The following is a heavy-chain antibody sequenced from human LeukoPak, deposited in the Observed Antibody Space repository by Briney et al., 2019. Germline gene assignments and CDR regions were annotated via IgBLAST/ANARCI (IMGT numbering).Heavy chain of an antibody. J-gene: IGHJ4*02. CDR2: ISSRSSYI. CDR3: ARTSSGYSYY. D-gene: IGHD3-22*01. Sequence: GGSLRLSCAASGFTFSSYAMHWVRQAPGKGLEWVASISSRSSYIYYADSVKGRFTISRDNAKNSLYLQMNSLRAEDTAVYYCARTSSGYSYYWGQGTLVTVSS. V-gene: IGHV3-21*01. CDR1: GFTFSSYA.